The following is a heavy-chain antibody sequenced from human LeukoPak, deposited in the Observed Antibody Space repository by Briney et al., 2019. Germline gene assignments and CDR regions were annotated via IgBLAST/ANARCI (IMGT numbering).Heavy chain of an antibody. J-gene: IGHJ4*02. CDR2: INHSGST. CDR3: ASRNPVPRGDFDY. Sequence: SETLSLTCAVYGGSFSGYYWSWIRQPPGKGLEWIGEINHSGSTNYNPSLKSRVTISVDTSKNQFSLKLSSVTAADTAVYYCASRNPVPRGDFDYWGQGTPVTVSS. CDR1: GGSFSGYY. D-gene: IGHD2-15*01. V-gene: IGHV4-34*01.